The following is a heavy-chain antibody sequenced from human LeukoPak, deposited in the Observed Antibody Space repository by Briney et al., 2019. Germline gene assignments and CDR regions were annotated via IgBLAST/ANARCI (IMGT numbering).Heavy chain of an antibody. CDR3: ARDWSHRCFDY. D-gene: IGHD3-3*01. CDR1: GFTVSNNY. V-gene: IGHV3-53*01. Sequence: PGGSLRLSCAASGFTVSNNYMSWVRQAPGKGLEWDSVIYAGGSTYYADSVKGRFTISRDNSKNTLYLQMNSLRAEDTAVYYCARDWSHRCFDYWGQGTLVTVSS. J-gene: IGHJ4*02. CDR2: IYAGGST.